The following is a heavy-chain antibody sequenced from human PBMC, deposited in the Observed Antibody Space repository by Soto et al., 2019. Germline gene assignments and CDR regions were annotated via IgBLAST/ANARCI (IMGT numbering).Heavy chain of an antibody. CDR2: MNPNSGNT. CDR3: ARGHYDILTGYYSYYFDY. D-gene: IGHD3-9*01. J-gene: IGHJ4*02. Sequence: QVQLVQSGAEVKKPGASVKVSCKASGYTFTSYGINWVRQATGQGLEWMGWMNPNSGNTGYAQKFQGRVTMTRNTSISTAYMELSSLRSEDTAVYYCARGHYDILTGYYSYYFDYWGQGTLVTVSS. CDR1: GYTFTSYG. V-gene: IGHV1-8*01.